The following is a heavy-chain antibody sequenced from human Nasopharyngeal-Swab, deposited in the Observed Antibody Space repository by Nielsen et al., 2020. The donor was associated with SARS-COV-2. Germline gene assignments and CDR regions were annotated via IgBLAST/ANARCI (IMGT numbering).Heavy chain of an antibody. V-gene: IGHV3-30*18. CDR2: ISYDGIKK. J-gene: IGHJ6*02. CDR3: AKDHQLIRNYYYYDMDV. Sequence: VRQAPGKGLEWMAVISYDGIKKYYADSVKGRLTLSRDNSKNTLYLQMNSLRTEDTAVYYCAKDHQLIRNYYYYDMDVWGQGTTVTVSS. D-gene: IGHD2-8*01.